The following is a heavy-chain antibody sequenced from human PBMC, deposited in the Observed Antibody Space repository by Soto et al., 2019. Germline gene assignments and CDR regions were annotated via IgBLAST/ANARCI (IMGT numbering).Heavy chain of an antibody. J-gene: IGHJ2*01. CDR2: INHSGSS. CDR1: GGSFSGFY. CDR3: ARMAGPWYFDL. V-gene: IGHV4-34*01. Sequence: PSETLSLTCAVHGGSFSGFYLTWIRQPPGKGLECIGEINHSGSSNYNPPLKSRVTMSLDTSRNQFSLSLNSVTAADTAVYYCARMAGPWYFDLWGRGTLVTVYS.